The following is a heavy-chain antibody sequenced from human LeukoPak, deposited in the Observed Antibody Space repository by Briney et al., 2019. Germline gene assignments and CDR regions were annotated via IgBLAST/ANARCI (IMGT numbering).Heavy chain of an antibody. Sequence: PGGSLRLSCTASGFTLSSYEMSWIRQAPGKGLEWVSSIDYSGGNTYYADSVKGRFTISRDNSKNTLYLQMNSLRAEDTAVYYCAKLSPFVGSWYFDYWGQGTLVTVSS. CDR1: GFTLSSYE. D-gene: IGHD2-15*01. CDR3: AKLSPFVGSWYFDY. V-gene: IGHV3-23*01. J-gene: IGHJ4*02. CDR2: IDYSGGNT.